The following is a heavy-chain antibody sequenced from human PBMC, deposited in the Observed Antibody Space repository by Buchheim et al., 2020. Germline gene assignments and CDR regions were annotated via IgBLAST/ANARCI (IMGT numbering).Heavy chain of an antibody. CDR3: ITGVVGAPYTFF. Sequence: EVQLVESGGGLVKPGGCLRLSCAASGFTFSDVWMSWVRQAPGKGLEWVGRIKSKTAGETTAYAEPVKGRFSISRDDSKNTLYLQMSSLKTEDTAVYFCITGVVGAPYTFFWGQGTL. J-gene: IGHJ4*02. CDR2: IKSKTAGETT. CDR1: GFTFSDVW. D-gene: IGHD2-15*01. V-gene: IGHV3-15*01.